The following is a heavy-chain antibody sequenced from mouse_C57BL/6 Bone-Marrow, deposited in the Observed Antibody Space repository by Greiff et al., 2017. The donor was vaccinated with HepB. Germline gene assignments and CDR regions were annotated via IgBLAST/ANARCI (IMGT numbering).Heavy chain of an antibody. V-gene: IGHV5-17*01. CDR1: GFTFSDYG. J-gene: IGHJ3*01. D-gene: IGHD1-1*01. CDR3: ARKLIKALAY. CDR2: ISSGSSTI. Sequence: DVKLVESGGGLVKPGGSLKLSCAASGFTFSDYGMHWVRQAPEKGLEWVAYISSGSSTIYYADTVKGRFTISRDNAKNTLFLQMTSLRSEDTAMYYCARKLIKALAYWGQGTLVTVSA.